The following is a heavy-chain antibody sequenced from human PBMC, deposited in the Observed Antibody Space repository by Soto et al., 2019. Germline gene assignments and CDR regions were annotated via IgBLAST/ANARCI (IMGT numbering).Heavy chain of an antibody. J-gene: IGHJ4*02. Sequence: GGSLRLSCAASGFTFSSYGMHWVRQAPGKGLEWVAVISYDGSNKYYADSVKGRFTVSRDNSKNTLYLQMNSLRAEDTAVYYCAKPMYYYDSSGYFEFGYWGQGTLVTVSS. CDR2: ISYDGSNK. V-gene: IGHV3-30*18. CDR1: GFTFSSYG. CDR3: AKPMYYYDSSGYFEFGY. D-gene: IGHD3-22*01.